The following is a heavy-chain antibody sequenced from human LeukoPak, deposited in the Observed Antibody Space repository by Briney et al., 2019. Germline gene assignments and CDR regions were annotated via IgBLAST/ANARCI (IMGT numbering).Heavy chain of an antibody. D-gene: IGHD6-13*01. CDR1: GFTFSSYE. V-gene: IGHV3-48*03. J-gene: IGHJ6*02. Sequence: TGGSLRLSCAASGFTFSSYEMNWVRQAPGKGLEWVSYISSSGSTIYYADSVKGRFTISRDNAKNSLYLQVSSLRAEDTAVYYCAGVFNPRTYYYYGMDVWGPGTTVTVSS. CDR3: AGVFNPRTYYYYGMDV. CDR2: ISSSGSTI.